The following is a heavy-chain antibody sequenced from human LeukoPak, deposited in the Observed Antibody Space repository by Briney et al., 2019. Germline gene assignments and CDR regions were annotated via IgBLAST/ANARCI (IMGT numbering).Heavy chain of an antibody. Sequence: GGSLRLSCAASGFTFSSYSMNWVRQAPGKGLEWVSYISSSSSTIYYADSVKGRFTISRDNAKNSLYLQMNSLRAEDTAVYYCARARAFYYDSSGYYGFDPWGQGTLVTVSS. CDR2: ISSSSSTI. CDR3: ARARAFYYDSSGYYGFDP. D-gene: IGHD3-22*01. J-gene: IGHJ5*02. CDR1: GFTFSSYS. V-gene: IGHV3-48*01.